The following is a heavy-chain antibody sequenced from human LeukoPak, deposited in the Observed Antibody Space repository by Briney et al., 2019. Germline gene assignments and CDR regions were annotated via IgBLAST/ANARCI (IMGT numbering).Heavy chain of an antibody. CDR1: GGSISGYY. V-gene: IGHV4-59*01. CDR2: IYYSGTT. Sequence: SETLSLTCSVSGGSISGYYWSWIRQPPGKGLEWIGYIYYSGTTNYNPSLKSRVTISVDTSKNHFSLRLSSVTAADTAVYYCAEGRGAEGYWGQGTLVTVSS. CDR3: AEGRGAEGY. J-gene: IGHJ4*02. D-gene: IGHD1-26*01.